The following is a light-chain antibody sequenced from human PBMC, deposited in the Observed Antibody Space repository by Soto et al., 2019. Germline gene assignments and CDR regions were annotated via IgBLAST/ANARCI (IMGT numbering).Light chain of an antibody. V-gene: IGLV1-44*01. CDR2: SNY. CDR3: AAWDDILNGYV. Sequence: SVLNQPPSASGTPGQRVTISCSGSSSNIESNTVTWYQQLPGTAPKLVIYSNYDRPSGVPDRFSGSTSGTSASLVIRGLQSEDEADYYCAAWDDILNGYVFGGGTKVTVL. J-gene: IGLJ1*01. CDR1: SSNIESNT.